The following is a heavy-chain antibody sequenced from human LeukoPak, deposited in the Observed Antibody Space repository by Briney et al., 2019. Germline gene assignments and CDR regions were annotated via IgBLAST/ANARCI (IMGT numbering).Heavy chain of an antibody. CDR2: IRGNSETI. CDR3: AKGHRITMIVVVIETDY. CDR1: GFIFSNYG. D-gene: IGHD3-22*01. Sequence: AGGSLRLSCTASGFIFSNYGMNWVRQAPGKGLEWISYIRGNSETIHYADSVKGRFTISRDNAKNSLSLQMNSLRAEDTAVYYCAKGHRITMIVVVIETDYWGQGTLVTVSS. V-gene: IGHV3-48*01. J-gene: IGHJ4*02.